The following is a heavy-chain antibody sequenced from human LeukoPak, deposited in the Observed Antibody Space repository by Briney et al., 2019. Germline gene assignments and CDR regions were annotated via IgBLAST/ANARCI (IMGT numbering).Heavy chain of an antibody. V-gene: IGHV4-61*02. CDR3: ARWSGSVTARNYYHYMDV. Sequence: SETLSLTCTVSGGSVRRGNYYWTWIRQPAGSGLEWIGRIYTSGTTDYNPSLRTRVTISVDASRNQFSLNLSSVTAADTAVYYCARWSGSVTARNYYHYMDVWGEGTTVTVSS. CDR2: IYTSGTT. D-gene: IGHD6-6*01. CDR1: GGSVRRGNYY. J-gene: IGHJ6*03.